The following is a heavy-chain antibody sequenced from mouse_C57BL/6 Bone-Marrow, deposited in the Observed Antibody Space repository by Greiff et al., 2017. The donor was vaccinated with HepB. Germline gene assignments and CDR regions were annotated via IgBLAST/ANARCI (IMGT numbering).Heavy chain of an antibody. V-gene: IGHV14-4*01. D-gene: IGHD2-4*01. Sequence: EVQLQQSGAELVRPGASVKLSCTASGFNIKDDYMHWVKQRPEQGLEWIGWIDPENGDTEYASKFQGKATITADTSSNTAYLQLSSLTSEDTAVYYCTTPIRGDYWGQGTSVTVSS. J-gene: IGHJ4*01. CDR2: IDPENGDT. CDR3: TTPIRGDY. CDR1: GFNIKDDY.